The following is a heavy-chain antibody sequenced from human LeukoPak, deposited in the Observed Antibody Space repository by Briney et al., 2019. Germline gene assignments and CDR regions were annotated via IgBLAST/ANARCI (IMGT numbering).Heavy chain of an antibody. V-gene: IGHV4-4*09. Sequence: PSETLSLTCTVSGASISNYYWSWIRQTPEKGLEWMGHIHSSGGSSYYPSLKSRLTLSIDTSSNQLSLKLPSVTAADTADYFCARLGSYHDFWGQGALVTVSS. D-gene: IGHD1-26*01. CDR2: IHSSGGS. CDR3: ARLGSYHDF. CDR1: GASISNYY. J-gene: IGHJ4*02.